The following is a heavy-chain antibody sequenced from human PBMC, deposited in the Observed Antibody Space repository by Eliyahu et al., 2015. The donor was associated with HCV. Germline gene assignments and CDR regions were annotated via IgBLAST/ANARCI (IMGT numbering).Heavy chain of an antibody. Sequence: EVQLVESGGGLVEPGGSLRLSCAASGFTXTYVWMXWVRQAXGKGLEWVGRIKRKSDGETTDYAAPVKGRFTISRDDSKDTLYLQMNSLKTEDTAVYYCAADRYCSSNTCPGAFDMWGQGTMVTVSS. J-gene: IGHJ3*02. D-gene: IGHD2-2*01. CDR2: IKRKSDGETT. CDR1: GFTXTYVW. V-gene: IGHV3-15*01. CDR3: AADRYCSSNTCPGAFDM.